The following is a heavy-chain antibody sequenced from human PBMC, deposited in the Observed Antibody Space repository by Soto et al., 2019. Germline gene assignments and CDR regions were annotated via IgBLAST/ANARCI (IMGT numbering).Heavy chain of an antibody. CDR3: ARRTPGWYFDL. J-gene: IGHJ2*01. V-gene: IGHV3-64*01. CDR1: GFTFSSYA. Sequence: EVQLVESGGGLVQPGGYLRLSCAASGFTFSSYAMHWVRQAPGKGLEYVSAISGNGGSTYYANSVKGRFTISRDNSKNTLYLQMGSLRAEDMAVYYCARRTPGWYFDLWGRGTLVTVSS. CDR2: ISGNGGST.